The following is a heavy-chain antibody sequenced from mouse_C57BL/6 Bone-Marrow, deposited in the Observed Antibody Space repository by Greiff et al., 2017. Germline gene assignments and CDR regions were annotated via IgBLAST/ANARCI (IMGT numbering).Heavy chain of an antibody. V-gene: IGHV1-81*01. J-gene: IGHJ1*03. D-gene: IGHD1-1*01. CDR3: ERSGSSCSYWYFDV. Sequence: QVQLQQSGAELARPGASVKLSCKASGYTFTSYGISWVKQRTGQGLEWIGEIYPRSGNTYYNEKFKGKATLTEDKSSSTAYMELRSLKSEDSAVYFCERSGSSCSYWYFDVWGTGTTVTVSS. CDR1: GYTFTSYG. CDR2: IYPRSGNT.